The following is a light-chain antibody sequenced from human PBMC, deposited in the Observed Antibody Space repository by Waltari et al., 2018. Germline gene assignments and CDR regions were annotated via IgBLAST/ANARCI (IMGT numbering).Light chain of an antibody. J-gene: IGKJ4*01. Sequence: AVQLTQSPSSLSASVGDRFTITCRASQAIRSALAWDQQKPGKAPNLLIYDASNLESGVPSRFSGSGSGTHFTLTISSLQPADFATYYCQQLHSYPVTFGGGTKVEIK. CDR2: DAS. CDR3: QQLHSYPVT. CDR1: QAIRSA. V-gene: IGKV1-13*02.